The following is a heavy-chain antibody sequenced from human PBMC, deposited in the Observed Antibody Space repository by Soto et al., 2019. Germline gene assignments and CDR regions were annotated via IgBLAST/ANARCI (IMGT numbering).Heavy chain of an antibody. CDR2: ISYDGGNK. V-gene: IGHV3-30-3*01. Sequence: QVQLVESGGGVVQPGRSLRLSCAASGFTFSSYAMHWVRQAPGKGLESVAVISYDGGNKDYADSVKGRFTISRDNSKNTLYRQMNSLRAEDTAVYYCARVAIFGVVATYGMDVWGQGTTVTVSS. CDR1: GFTFSSYA. D-gene: IGHD3-3*01. J-gene: IGHJ6*02. CDR3: ARVAIFGVVATYGMDV.